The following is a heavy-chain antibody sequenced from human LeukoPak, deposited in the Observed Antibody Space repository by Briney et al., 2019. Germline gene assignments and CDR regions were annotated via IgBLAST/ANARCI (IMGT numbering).Heavy chain of an antibody. D-gene: IGHD1-26*01. CDR2: ISSSSSYI. J-gene: IGHJ4*02. CDR1: GFTFSSYR. V-gene: IGHV3-21*01. CDR3: ARADEWELPYDY. Sequence: RSGGSLRLSCAASGFTFSSYRMNWVRQAPGKGLEWVSSISSSSSYIYYADSVKGRFTISRDNAKNSLYLQMNSLRAEDTAVYYCARADEWELPYDYWGQGTLVTASS.